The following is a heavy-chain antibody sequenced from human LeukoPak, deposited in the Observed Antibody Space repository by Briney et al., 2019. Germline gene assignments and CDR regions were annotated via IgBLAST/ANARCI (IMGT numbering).Heavy chain of an antibody. V-gene: IGHV3-30*02. D-gene: IGHD3-16*01. J-gene: IGHJ4*02. CDR2: IRYDGANQ. CDR3: TKDRSLMIKYGAVPTDH. Sequence: GGSLRLSCATSGFTFSNYGMEWVRQAPGRGLGWVAFIRYDGANQYYADSVKGRFTVSRDNSKNTLYLRMRPLRADDTAVYYCTKDRSLMIKYGAVPTDHWGQGTQVTVSS. CDR1: GFTFSNYG.